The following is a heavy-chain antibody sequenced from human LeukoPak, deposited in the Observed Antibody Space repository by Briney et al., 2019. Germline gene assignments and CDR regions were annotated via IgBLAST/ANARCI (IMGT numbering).Heavy chain of an antibody. CDR1: GYTLTELS. CDR2: FDPEDGET. V-gene: IGHV1-24*01. Sequence: ASVKVSCKVSGYTLTELSMHWVRQAPGKGLEWMGGFDPEDGETIYAQKFQGRVTMTEDTSADTAYMELSSLRSEDTAVYYCATGYCSSTSFYFWSGGNHRMDVWGQGTTVTVSS. J-gene: IGHJ6*02. D-gene: IGHD2-2*01. CDR3: ATGYCSSTSFYFWSGGNHRMDV.